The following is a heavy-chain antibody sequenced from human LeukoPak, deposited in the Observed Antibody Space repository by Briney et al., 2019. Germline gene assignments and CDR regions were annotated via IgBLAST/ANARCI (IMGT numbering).Heavy chain of an antibody. CDR1: GGSISSSSYY. D-gene: IGHD5-12*01. Sequence: SETLSLTCTVSGGSISSSSYYWGWIRQPPGKGLEWIGSIYYSGSTYYNPSLKSRVTISVDTSKNQFSLKLSSVTAADTAVYYCAVVYSGYVKWGQGTLATVSS. J-gene: IGHJ4*02. CDR3: AVVYSGYVK. V-gene: IGHV4-39*07. CDR2: IYYSGST.